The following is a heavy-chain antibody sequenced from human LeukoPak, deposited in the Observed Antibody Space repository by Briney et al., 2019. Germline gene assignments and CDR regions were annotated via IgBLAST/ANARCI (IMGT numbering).Heavy chain of an antibody. V-gene: IGHV3-33*06. CDR2: IWYDGSNK. J-gene: IGHJ3*02. Sequence: GGSLRLSCAASGFTFSSCGMHWVRQAPGKGLEWVAVIWYDGSNKYYADSVKGRFTISRDNSKNTLYLQMNSLRAEDTAVYYCAKAGGVGATADAFDIWGQGTMVTVSS. D-gene: IGHD1-26*01. CDR3: AKAGGVGATADAFDI. CDR1: GFTFSSCG.